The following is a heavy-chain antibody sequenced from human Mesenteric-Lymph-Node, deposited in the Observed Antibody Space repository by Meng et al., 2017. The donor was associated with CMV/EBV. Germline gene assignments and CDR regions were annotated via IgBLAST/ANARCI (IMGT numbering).Heavy chain of an antibody. Sequence: QGHVRRWGAGLLKPSETLSLTCAFYGGSLSGYYWSWIRQPPGKGLEWIGEINHSGSTNYNPSLKSRVTISVDTSKNQFSLKLSSVTAADTAVYYCARHQRWLKSEGGFNYWGQGTLVTVSS. CDR1: GGSLSGYY. J-gene: IGHJ4*02. V-gene: IGHV4-34*01. D-gene: IGHD4-23*01. CDR3: ARHQRWLKSEGGFNY. CDR2: INHSGST.